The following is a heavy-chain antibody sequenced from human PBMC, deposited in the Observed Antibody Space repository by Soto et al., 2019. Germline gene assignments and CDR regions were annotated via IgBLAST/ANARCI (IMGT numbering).Heavy chain of an antibody. CDR1: GGSFSGYY. Sequence: QVKLQQWGAGLLKPSETLSLTCAVYGGSFSGYYWSWIRQPPGKGLEWIGEINHSGSTNYNPSLKSRVTISVDTSKNQFSLKLSSVTAADTAVYYCARIWDSSGWYYFDYWGQGTLVTVSS. J-gene: IGHJ4*02. D-gene: IGHD6-19*01. CDR2: INHSGST. V-gene: IGHV4-34*01. CDR3: ARIWDSSGWYYFDY.